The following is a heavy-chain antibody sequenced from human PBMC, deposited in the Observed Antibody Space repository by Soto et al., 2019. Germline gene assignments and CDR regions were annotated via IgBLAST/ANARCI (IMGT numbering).Heavy chain of an antibody. D-gene: IGHD6-6*01. Sequence: PGGSLRHSCAASGFTFSDYYMSWIRQAPGKGLEEIATISSTGSTPYYADSVKGRFTISRDNAQNSLYLEMNNLRAEDTAVYYCARGQQLVANWLDPWGQGILVTVSS. CDR2: ISSTGSTP. J-gene: IGHJ5*02. V-gene: IGHV3-11*01. CDR1: GFTFSDYY. CDR3: ARGQQLVANWLDP.